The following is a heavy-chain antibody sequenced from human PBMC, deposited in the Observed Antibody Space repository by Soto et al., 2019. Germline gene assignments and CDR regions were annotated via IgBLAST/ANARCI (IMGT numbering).Heavy chain of an antibody. J-gene: IGHJ4*02. Sequence: QVHLVQSGAEVKKPGASVKVSCQASGYAFTTYGITWVRQAPGQGLEWMGWISAHNGNTNYAQKIQGRGTVPRDTSTSTAYMELRSLRADDTAVYYCARGRYGDYWGQGALVTVSS. CDR2: ISAHNGNT. CDR3: ARGRYGDY. D-gene: IGHD1-1*01. V-gene: IGHV1-18*01. CDR1: GYAFTTYG.